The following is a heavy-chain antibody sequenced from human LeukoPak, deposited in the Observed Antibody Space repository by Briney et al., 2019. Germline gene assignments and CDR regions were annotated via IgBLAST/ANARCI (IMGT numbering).Heavy chain of an antibody. CDR2: ISGDGGST. CDR1: GFMFHDYA. J-gene: IGHJ4*02. Sequence: GGTLGLSCAAPGFMFHDYAIHWVRQAPGKGLEWVSLISGDGGSTFYADSVKGRFTISRDNSKNSLYLQMNSLRSDGTALHYCARESESSGWYDYWGQGTLVTVSS. D-gene: IGHD6-19*01. CDR3: ARESESSGWYDY. V-gene: IGHV3-43*02.